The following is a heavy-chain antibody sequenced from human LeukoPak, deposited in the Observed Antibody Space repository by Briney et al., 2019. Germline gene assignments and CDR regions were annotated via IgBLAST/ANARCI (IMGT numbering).Heavy chain of an antibody. CDR1: GFTFSSYA. Sequence: GGSLRLSCAASGFTFSSYAMSWVRQAPGKGLEWVAVIWYDGSNKYYADSVKGRFTISRDNSKNTLYLQMNSLRAEDTAVYYCARVFPSYGMDVWGQGTTVTVSS. CDR2: IWYDGSNK. CDR3: ARVFPSYGMDV. J-gene: IGHJ6*02. V-gene: IGHV3-33*08.